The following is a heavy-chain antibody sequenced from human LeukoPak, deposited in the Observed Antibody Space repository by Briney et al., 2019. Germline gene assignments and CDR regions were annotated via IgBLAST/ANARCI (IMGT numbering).Heavy chain of an antibody. J-gene: IGHJ5*02. CDR1: GGSISSYY. V-gene: IGHV4-39*01. CDR3: ARLYYDSRGYYWFDR. CDR2: IYYSGST. D-gene: IGHD3-22*01. Sequence: KSSETLSLTCTVSGGSISSYYWSWIRQPPGKGLAWLGSIYYSGSTYDNPSLKSRVTISVDRSKNQFSLKLSSVTAADTAVYYCARLYYDSRGYYWFDRWGQGTLVTVSS.